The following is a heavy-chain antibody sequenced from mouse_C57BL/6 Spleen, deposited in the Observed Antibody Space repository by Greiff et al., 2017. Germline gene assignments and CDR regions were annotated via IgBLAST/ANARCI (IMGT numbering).Heavy chain of an antibody. D-gene: IGHD2-4*01. Sequence: QVQLQQSGAELVRPGTSVKMSCKASGYTFTNYWIGWAKQRPGHGLEWIGDIYPGGGYTNYNEKFKGKATLTADKSSSTAYMQFSSLTSEDSAIYYCARGGDYDGWYFDVWGTGTTVTVSS. J-gene: IGHJ1*03. CDR2: IYPGGGYT. CDR3: ARGGDYDGWYFDV. CDR1: GYTFTNYW. V-gene: IGHV1-63*01.